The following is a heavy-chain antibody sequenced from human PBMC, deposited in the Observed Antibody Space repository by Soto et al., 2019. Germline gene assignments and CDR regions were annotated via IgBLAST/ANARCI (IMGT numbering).Heavy chain of an antibody. Sequence: QVQLVQSGAEVKKPGASVKVSCKASGYTFTNYVISWVRQAPGQGLEWMGWISAYDGNTNYAQKLQGRVTMTTDTSTSADYMGLRSLRSDDTAVYYCARGVGAGSYYNQYNWFDPWGQGTLVTVSS. CDR1: GYTFTNYV. V-gene: IGHV1-18*01. CDR2: ISAYDGNT. D-gene: IGHD3-10*01. CDR3: ARGVGAGSYYNQYNWFDP. J-gene: IGHJ5*02.